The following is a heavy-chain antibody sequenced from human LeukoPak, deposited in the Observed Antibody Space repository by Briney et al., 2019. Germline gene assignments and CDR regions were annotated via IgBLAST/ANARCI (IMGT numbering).Heavy chain of an antibody. D-gene: IGHD6-25*01. J-gene: IGHJ4*02. CDR2: ISSSGTMI. CDR3: ARASTTAKYSSGYYLSFYDY. CDR1: GFTFSDYY. V-gene: IGHV3-11*01. Sequence: GGSLRLSCAASGFTFSDYYMSWIRQAPGVGLEWVSYISSSGTMIYYADSVKGRFTVSRDNAKNSLYLQMDSLRTEDTAVYYCARASTTAKYSSGYYLSFYDYWGQGTLVTVSS.